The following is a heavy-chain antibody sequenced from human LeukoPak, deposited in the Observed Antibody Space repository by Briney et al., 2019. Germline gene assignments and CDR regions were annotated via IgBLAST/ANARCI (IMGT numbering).Heavy chain of an antibody. CDR1: GFTFSSYG. D-gene: IGHD6-13*01. CDR2: IRYDGSNK. J-gene: IGHJ4*02. CDR3: AKQQGLDY. Sequence: GGTLRLSRAASGFTFSSYGMHWVRQAPGKGLEWVAFIRYDGSNKYYADSVKGRFTISRDNSKNTLYLQMNGLRAEDTAVYYCAKQQGLDYWGQGTLVTVSS. V-gene: IGHV3-30*02.